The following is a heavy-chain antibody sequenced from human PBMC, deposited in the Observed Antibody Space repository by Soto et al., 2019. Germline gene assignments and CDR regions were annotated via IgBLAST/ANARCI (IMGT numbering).Heavy chain of an antibody. Sequence: QVQLLQWGAGLLKPSETLSLTCAVYGGSFRGYYWTWIRQPPGKGLEWIGEINHSGSAKYNPSLKSRVTISVDTSKNQVSLKLSSVTAEDSSVYYCARGDDFWSGYPFDYWGRGTLVTVSS. CDR2: INHSGSA. CDR1: GGSFRGYY. V-gene: IGHV4-34*01. J-gene: IGHJ4*02. D-gene: IGHD3-3*01. CDR3: ARGDDFWSGYPFDY.